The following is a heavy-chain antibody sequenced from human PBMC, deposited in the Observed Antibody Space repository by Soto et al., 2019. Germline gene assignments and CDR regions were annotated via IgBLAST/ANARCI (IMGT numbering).Heavy chain of an antibody. D-gene: IGHD3-10*01. CDR1: GGSISSYY. V-gene: IGHV4-59*08. CDR3: ARLVYGSGGGYYYYMDV. J-gene: IGHJ6*03. Sequence: SETLSLTCTVSGGSISSYYWSWIRQPPGKGLEWIGYIYYSGSTNYNPSLKSRVTISVDTSKNQFSLKLSSVTAADTAGYYCARLVYGSGGGYYYYMDVWGKGTTVTVSS. CDR2: IYYSGST.